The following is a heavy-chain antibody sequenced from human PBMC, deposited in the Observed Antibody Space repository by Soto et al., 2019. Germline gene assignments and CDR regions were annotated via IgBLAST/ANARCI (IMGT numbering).Heavy chain of an antibody. V-gene: IGHV3-23*01. CDR3: AKDHDYYGSGRPNWFDP. Sequence: GGSLRLSCAASGFTFSSYAMSWVRQAPGKGLEWVSAISGSGGSTYYADSVKGRFTISRDNSKNTLYLQMNSLRAEDTAVYYCAKDHDYYGSGRPNWFDPWGQGTLVTVSS. D-gene: IGHD3-10*01. J-gene: IGHJ5*02. CDR2: ISGSGGST. CDR1: GFTFSSYA.